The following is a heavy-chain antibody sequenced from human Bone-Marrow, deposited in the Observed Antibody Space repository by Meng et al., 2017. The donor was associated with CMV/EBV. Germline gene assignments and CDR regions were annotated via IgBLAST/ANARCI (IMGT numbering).Heavy chain of an antibody. CDR2: VSPDGRSN. D-gene: IGHD3-3*02. Sequence: LSLTCAASGFTFSSYAIHWVRQAPGKGLEWVGYVSPDGRSNFFAGSVTGRFTVSRDNSENTVYLHMNSLRVEDTAIYYCAREAFLDDFDIWGQGAMVTVSS. V-gene: IGHV3-30*04. CDR3: AREAFLDDFDI. CDR1: GFTFSSYA. J-gene: IGHJ3*02.